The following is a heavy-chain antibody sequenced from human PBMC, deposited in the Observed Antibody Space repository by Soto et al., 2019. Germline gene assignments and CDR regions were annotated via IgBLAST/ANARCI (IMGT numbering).Heavy chain of an antibody. V-gene: IGHV3-15*01. CDR1: GFTFSNAW. CDR3: TTEYSSSSVRNNWFDP. D-gene: IGHD6-6*01. J-gene: IGHJ5*02. Sequence: PGGSLRLSCAASGFTFSNAWMSWVRQAPGKGLEWVGRIKSKTDGGTTDYAAPVKGRFTISRDDSKNTLYLQMNSLKTEDTAVYYCTTEYSSSSVRNNWFDPWGQGTLVTVSS. CDR2: IKSKTDGGTT.